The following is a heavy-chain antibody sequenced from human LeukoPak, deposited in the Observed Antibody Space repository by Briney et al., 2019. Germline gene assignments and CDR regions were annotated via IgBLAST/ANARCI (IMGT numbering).Heavy chain of an antibody. CDR3: ARPIRN. V-gene: IGHV4-59*01. Sequence: SSETLSLTCTVSGGSISGYYWSWIRQPPGKGLECIGYIHYSGSTNYNPSLKSRVTISVDTSKNQFSLKLSSVTAADTAVYYCARPIRNWGQGTLVIVSS. CDR2: IHYSGST. CDR1: GGSISGYY. J-gene: IGHJ4*02.